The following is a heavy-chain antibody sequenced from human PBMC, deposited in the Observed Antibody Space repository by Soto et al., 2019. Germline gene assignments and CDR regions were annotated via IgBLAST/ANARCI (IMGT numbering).Heavy chain of an antibody. J-gene: IGHJ3*01. CDR2: INPNRGGT. Sequence: QVQLVQSGAEVKKPGASVKVSCEASGYTFTNYYIHWVRQARGQGLEWMGWINPNRGGTNFAQKFKGRVSMTRDTSITTAYMELNRLTSDDTAVYYCARDLGYGGNSGAFDVWGQGKMITVSS. D-gene: IGHD4-17*01. CDR1: GYTFTNYY. CDR3: ARDLGYGGNSGAFDV. V-gene: IGHV1-2*02.